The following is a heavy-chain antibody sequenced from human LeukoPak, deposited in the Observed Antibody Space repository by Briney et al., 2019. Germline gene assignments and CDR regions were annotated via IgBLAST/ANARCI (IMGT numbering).Heavy chain of an antibody. CDR3: ARISDDYVPSWFDS. V-gene: IGHV4-4*09. J-gene: IGHJ5*01. D-gene: IGHD4-17*01. CDR1: GGFIRSYY. Sequence: SETLSLTCTVSGGFIRSYYWSWIRQPPGKGLEYIGYIYSSGSTNYNPSLKSRVTISVDPSKNQFSLKLSSVTATDTAVYYCARISDDYVPSWFDSWGQGILVTVSS. CDR2: IYSSGST.